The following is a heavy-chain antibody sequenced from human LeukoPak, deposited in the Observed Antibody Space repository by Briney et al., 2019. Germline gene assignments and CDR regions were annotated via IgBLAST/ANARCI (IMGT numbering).Heavy chain of an antibody. CDR2: IKSKTDGGTT. V-gene: IGHV3-15*07. D-gene: IGHD5-24*01. Sequence: RSGGSLRLSCAASGFIFSNAWMNWVRQAPGKGLEWVGHIKSKTDGGTTDYAAPVKGRFTISRDDSKNTLYLQMNSLKTEDTAVYYCIRYGYNLAEYYQHWGQGTLVIVSS. J-gene: IGHJ1*01. CDR1: GFIFSNAW. CDR3: IRYGYNLAEYYQH.